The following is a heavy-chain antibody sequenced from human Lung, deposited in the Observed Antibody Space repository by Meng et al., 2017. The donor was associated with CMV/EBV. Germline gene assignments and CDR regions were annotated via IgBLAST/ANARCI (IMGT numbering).Heavy chain of an antibody. D-gene: IGHD2-2*01. J-gene: IGHJ6*02. CDR2: INPNSGGT. CDR1: GYTFTGYY. Sequence: ASVXVFXKASGYTFTGYYIHWVRQAPGQGLEYMGWINPNSGGTHYAQKFQGRITMTRDTSISTAYMELNRLRSDDTAVYYCARGDLIVVVPATIPRVGMDVXGQGXTVTVSS. CDR3: ARGDLIVVVPATIPRVGMDV. V-gene: IGHV1-2*02.